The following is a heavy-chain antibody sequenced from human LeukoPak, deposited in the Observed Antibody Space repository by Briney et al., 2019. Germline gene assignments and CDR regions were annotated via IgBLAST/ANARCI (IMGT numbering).Heavy chain of an antibody. CDR2: IYRTGNT. Sequence: SETLSLTCAVSGGSINSSNWWSWVRPPPGKGLEWIGEIYRTGNTNYNPSLKSRVTISVDKSKNQFSLKLSSVTAADTAVYYCAKSNGYGLVDIWGQGTMVTVSS. D-gene: IGHD3-10*01. V-gene: IGHV4-4*02. CDR1: GGSINSSNW. CDR3: AKSNGYGLVDI. J-gene: IGHJ3*02.